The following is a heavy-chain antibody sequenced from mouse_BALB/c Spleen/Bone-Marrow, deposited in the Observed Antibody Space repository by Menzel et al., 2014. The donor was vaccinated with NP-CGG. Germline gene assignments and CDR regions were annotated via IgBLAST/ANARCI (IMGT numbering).Heavy chain of an antibody. J-gene: IGHJ2*01. D-gene: IGHD1-1*01. CDR3: ASYVYGYYFYY. CDR1: GFNIKDTY. V-gene: IGHV14-3*02. Sequence: EVKVVESGAELVKPGASVKLSCTASGFNIKDTYMHWVKQRPEQGLEWIGRTDPANVNTKYDPKFQGKATITADTSSNTAYLQLSSLTSEDTAVYYCASYVYGYYFYYWGQGTTLTVSS. CDR2: TDPANVNT.